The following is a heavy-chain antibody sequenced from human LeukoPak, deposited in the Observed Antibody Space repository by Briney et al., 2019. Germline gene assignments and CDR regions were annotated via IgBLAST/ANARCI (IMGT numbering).Heavy chain of an antibody. CDR3: ARWGRGTGFDY. J-gene: IGHJ4*02. Sequence: GGSLRLSCVVSGFTFRSYWMSWVRQAPGKGLEWVADIKQDGSEKYSVDSVKGRFTISRDNANNALYLQMNSLRAEDTAIYYCARWGRGTGFDYWGQGTLATVSS. CDR1: GFTFRSYW. V-gene: IGHV3-7*01. CDR2: IKQDGSEK. D-gene: IGHD7-27*01.